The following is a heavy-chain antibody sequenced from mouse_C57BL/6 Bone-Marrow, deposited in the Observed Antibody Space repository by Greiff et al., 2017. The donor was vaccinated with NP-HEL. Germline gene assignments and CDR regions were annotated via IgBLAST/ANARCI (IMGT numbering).Heavy chain of an antibody. Sequence: VHLVESGAELARPGASVKLSCKASGYTFTSYGISWVKQRTGQGLEWIGEIYPRSGNTYYNEKFKGKATLTADKSSSTAYMELRSLTSEDSAVYFCATLYGTPFAYWGQGTLVTVSA. CDR3: ATLYGTPFAY. D-gene: IGHD2-1*01. CDR1: GYTFTSYG. V-gene: IGHV1-81*01. J-gene: IGHJ3*01. CDR2: IYPRSGNT.